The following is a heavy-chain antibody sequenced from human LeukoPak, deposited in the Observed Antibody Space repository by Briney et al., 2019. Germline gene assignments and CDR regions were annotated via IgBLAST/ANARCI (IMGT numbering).Heavy chain of an antibody. CDR3: ARPLYGDYSFDY. CDR2: ISAYNGNT. V-gene: IGHV1-18*01. Sequence: APVKVSCKASGYTFTSYGISWVRQAPGQGLEWMGWISAYNGNTNYAQKLQGRVTMTTDTSTSTAYMELRSLRSDDTAVYYCARPLYGDYSFDYWGQGTLVTVSS. D-gene: IGHD4-17*01. J-gene: IGHJ4*02. CDR1: GYTFTSYG.